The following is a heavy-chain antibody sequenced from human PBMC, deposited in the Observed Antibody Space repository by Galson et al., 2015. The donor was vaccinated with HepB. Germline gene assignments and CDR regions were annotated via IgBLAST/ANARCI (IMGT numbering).Heavy chain of an antibody. V-gene: IGHV3-23*01. CDR1: GFSFSSDA. Sequence: SLRLSCAGSGFSFSSDAMSWVRQAPGKGLEWVSSISGSGGSTYYADPVKGRFTISRDNSKNTLYLQMNSLRAEDTAVYYCAKKGSWKGEYFDYWGQGTLVTVSS. J-gene: IGHJ4*02. CDR3: AKKGSWKGEYFDY. D-gene: IGHD6-13*01. CDR2: ISGSGGST.